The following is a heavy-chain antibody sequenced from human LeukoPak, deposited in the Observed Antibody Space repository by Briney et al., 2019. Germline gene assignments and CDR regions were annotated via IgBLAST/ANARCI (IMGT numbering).Heavy chain of an antibody. D-gene: IGHD6-6*01. J-gene: IGHJ4*02. CDR3: ARAPMYSSSSVYY. V-gene: IGHV3-21*01. CDR1: GFTFSSYE. CDR2: ISSSSSYI. Sequence: GGSLRLSCAASGFTFSSYEMNWVRQAPGKGLEWVSSISSSSSYIYYADSVKGRFTISRDNSKNTLFLQMNSLRAEDTAVYYCARAPMYSSSSVYYWGQGTLVTVSS.